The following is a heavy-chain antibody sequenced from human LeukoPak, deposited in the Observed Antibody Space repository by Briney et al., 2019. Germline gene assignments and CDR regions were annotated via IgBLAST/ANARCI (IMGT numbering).Heavy chain of an antibody. Sequence: GGSLRPYCAASGFTFSSYGMHWVRQAPGKGLEWVAVISYDGSNKYYADSVKGRFTISRDNSKNTLYLQMNSLRAEDTAVYYCAKHSSSSSGMDVWGQGTTVTVSS. V-gene: IGHV3-30*18. D-gene: IGHD6-13*01. CDR3: AKHSSSSSGMDV. J-gene: IGHJ6*02. CDR2: ISYDGSNK. CDR1: GFTFSSYG.